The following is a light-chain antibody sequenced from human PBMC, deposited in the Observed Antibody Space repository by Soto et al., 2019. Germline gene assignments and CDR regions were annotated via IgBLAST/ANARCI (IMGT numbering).Light chain of an antibody. CDR1: QSVSSSY. Sequence: EIVLKQSPGTLSLSPGERATLSCRASQSVSSSYLAWYQQKPGQAPRLLIYGASSRATGIPVRFSGSGSGTDFTLTISRLEPEDFAVYYCQQYHTSPITFGQGTRLEI. CDR3: QQYHTSPIT. J-gene: IGKJ5*01. V-gene: IGKV3-20*01. CDR2: GAS.